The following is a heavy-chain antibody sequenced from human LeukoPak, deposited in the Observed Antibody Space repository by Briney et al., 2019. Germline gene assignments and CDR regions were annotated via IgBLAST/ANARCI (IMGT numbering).Heavy chain of an antibody. V-gene: IGHV4-61*01. CDR1: GYSISSGYY. D-gene: IGHD4-17*01. J-gene: IGHJ4*02. CDR3: ARYPGASGDSYYFDY. CDR2: IYYSGSI. Sequence: SETLSLTCTVSGYSISSGYYWGWIRQPPGKGLEWIGYIYYSGSINYNPSLNSRVTISLDTSKNEFSLKLRSVTAADTAVYYCARYPGASGDSYYFDYWGQGTRVTVSS.